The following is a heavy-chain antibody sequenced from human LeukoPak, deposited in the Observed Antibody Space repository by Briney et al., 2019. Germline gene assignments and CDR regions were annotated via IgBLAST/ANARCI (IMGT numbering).Heavy chain of an antibody. CDR1: GYSFTSYW. J-gene: IGHJ5*02. D-gene: IGHD1-1*01. CDR3: ARSKHNWNEHNWFDP. Sequence: GESLRISCKGSGYSFTSYWISWVRQMPGKGLEWMGRIDPSDSYTNYSPSSQGHVTISADKSISTAYLQWSSLKASDTAMYYCARSKHNWNEHNWFDPWGQGTLVTVSS. CDR2: IDPSDSYT. V-gene: IGHV5-10-1*01.